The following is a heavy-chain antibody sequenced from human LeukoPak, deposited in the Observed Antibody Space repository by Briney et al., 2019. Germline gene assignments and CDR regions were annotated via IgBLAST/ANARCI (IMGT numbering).Heavy chain of an antibody. Sequence: SQTLSLTCTVSGGSISSGSYYWSWIRQPAWKGLEWIGRIYTSGSTNYNPSLKSRVTISVDTSKNQFSLKLSSVTAADTAVYYCSRGQCCPGTPDYWGQGTLVTVSS. D-gene: IGHD2-15*01. V-gene: IGHV4-61*02. CDR2: IYTSGST. CDR3: SRGQCCPGTPDY. J-gene: IGHJ4*02. CDR1: GGSISSGSYY.